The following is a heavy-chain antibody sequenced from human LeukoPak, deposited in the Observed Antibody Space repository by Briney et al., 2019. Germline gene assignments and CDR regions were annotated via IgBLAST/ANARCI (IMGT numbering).Heavy chain of an antibody. CDR3: ARTTEGGYTYGYFYYYYMDV. V-gene: IGHV4-59*01. CDR1: GGSISSYY. D-gene: IGHD5-18*01. Sequence: SETLSLTCTVSGGSISSYYWSWIRQPPGKGLEWIGYIYYSGSTNYNPSLKSRVTISVDTSKNQFSLKLTSVTAADTAVYYCARTTEGGYTYGYFYYYYMDVWGEGTTVTISS. J-gene: IGHJ6*03. CDR2: IYYSGST.